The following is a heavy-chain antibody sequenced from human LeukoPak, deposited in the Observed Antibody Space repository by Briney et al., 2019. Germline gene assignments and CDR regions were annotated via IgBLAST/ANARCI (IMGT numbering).Heavy chain of an antibody. Sequence: SETLSLTCAVYGGSFSGYYWSWIRQPPGKGLEWIASVYHSGTSNYNPSLRSRVTISVDTSKNQFALRVNSVTAADTALYYCARDRSGHIYGRFDSGGQGALVTVSS. CDR2: VYHSGTS. J-gene: IGHJ4*02. CDR3: ARDRSGHIYGRFDS. CDR1: GGSFSGYY. V-gene: IGHV4-59*01. D-gene: IGHD5-18*01.